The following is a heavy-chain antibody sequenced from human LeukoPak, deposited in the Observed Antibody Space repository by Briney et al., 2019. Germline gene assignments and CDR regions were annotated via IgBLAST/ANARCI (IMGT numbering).Heavy chain of an antibody. V-gene: IGHV4-39*01. D-gene: IGHD3-22*01. Sequence: PSETLSLTCTVSGGSISSGDYYWSWIRQPPGKGLEWIGSIYCSGSTYYNPSLKSRVTISVDTSKNQFSLKLSSVTAADTAVYYCAKGLESYYDSSGYEPDAFDIWGQGTMVTVSS. J-gene: IGHJ3*02. CDR1: GGSISSGDYY. CDR3: AKGLESYYDSSGYEPDAFDI. CDR2: IYCSGST.